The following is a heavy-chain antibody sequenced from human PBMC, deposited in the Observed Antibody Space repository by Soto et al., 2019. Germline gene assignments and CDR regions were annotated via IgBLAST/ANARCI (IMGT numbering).Heavy chain of an antibody. CDR3: ARIYCSGGSCYSGNNY. CDR2: INHSGST. V-gene: IGHV4-34*01. J-gene: IGHJ4*02. Sequence: SETLSLTCAVYGGSFSGYYWSWIRQPPGKGLEWIGEINHSGSTNYSPSLKSRVTISVDTSKNQFSLKLSSVTAADTAVYYCARIYCSGGSCYSGNNYWGQGTLVTVSS. D-gene: IGHD2-15*01. CDR1: GGSFSGYY.